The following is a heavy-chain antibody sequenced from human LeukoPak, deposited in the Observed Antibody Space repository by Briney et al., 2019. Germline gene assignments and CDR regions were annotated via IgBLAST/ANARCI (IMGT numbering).Heavy chain of an antibody. J-gene: IGHJ6*02. CDR3: TRDRWFGELFYAMDV. D-gene: IGHD3-10*01. Sequence: GGSLRLSCTASGFTFSSYAMSWVRQAPGKGLEWVSVIYSGGSTHYADSVKGRFTISRDNSKNTLSLEMNGLRGEDTAVYYCTRDRWFGELFYAMDVWGQGTTVTVSS. V-gene: IGHV3-66*01. CDR1: GFTFSSYA. CDR2: IYSGGST.